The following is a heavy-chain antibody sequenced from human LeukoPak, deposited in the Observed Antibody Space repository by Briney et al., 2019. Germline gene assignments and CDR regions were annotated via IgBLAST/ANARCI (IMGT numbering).Heavy chain of an antibody. CDR3: ARVWQYYYDYSAFDM. V-gene: IGHV3-7*01. D-gene: IGHD3-16*01. CDR1: GFILKNHW. CDR2: INPDGSEK. Sequence: PGGSLRLSCEASGFILKNHWMTWVRQAPGKGLEWVAHINPDGSEKFYVDSVKGRFTISRDNAKNSLFLQLNSLRAEDTAVYYCARVWQYYYDYSAFDMWGQGTMVNVS. J-gene: IGHJ3*02.